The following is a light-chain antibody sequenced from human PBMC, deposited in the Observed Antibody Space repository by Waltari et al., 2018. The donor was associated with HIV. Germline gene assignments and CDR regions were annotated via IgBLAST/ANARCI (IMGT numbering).Light chain of an antibody. CDR3: QVWVSSTVV. CDR1: NIENRN. CDR2: RDT. V-gene: IGLV3-9*01. Sequence: SYELTQPLSVPVALGQTARITCGGYNIENRNVYWYQQQPGQAPLLVIYRDTNRPSGMPGGFAGSDAGNTATLAISRAQAGDEADYYCQVWVSSTVVFGGGTQLTVL. J-gene: IGLJ2*01.